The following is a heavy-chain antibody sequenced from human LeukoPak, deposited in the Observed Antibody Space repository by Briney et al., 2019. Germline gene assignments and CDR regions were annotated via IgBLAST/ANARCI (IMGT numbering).Heavy chain of an antibody. V-gene: IGHV3-21*01. CDR2: ISSSSSYI. CDR1: GFTFSSYS. CDR3: ARDVVGYYYGSGSYYPDY. Sequence: GGSLRLSCAASGFTFSSYSMNWVRQAPGKGLEWVSYISSSSSYIYYADSVKGRFTISRDNAKNSLYLQMNSLRAEDTAVYYCARDVVGYYYGSGSYYPDYWGQGTLVTVSS. J-gene: IGHJ4*02. D-gene: IGHD3-10*01.